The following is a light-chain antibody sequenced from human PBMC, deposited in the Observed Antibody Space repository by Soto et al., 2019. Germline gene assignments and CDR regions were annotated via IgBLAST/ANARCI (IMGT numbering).Light chain of an antibody. J-gene: IGKJ1*01. CDR3: LPATPWPRT. Sequence: DVVMTQSPLSLPVTLEQSASISCRASQSLVYSDGNTYLTWFQQRPGQSPRRLIYKVSNGESGVPDRSSGSGSGTDFTLIFSMVEAEDVGFFYCLPATPWPRTFGQVTNVEIK. V-gene: IGKV2-30*01. CDR2: KVS. CDR1: QSLVYSDGNTY.